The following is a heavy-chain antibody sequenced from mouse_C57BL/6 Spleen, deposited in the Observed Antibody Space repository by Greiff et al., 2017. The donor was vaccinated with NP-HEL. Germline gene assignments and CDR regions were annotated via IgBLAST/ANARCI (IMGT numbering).Heavy chain of an antibody. CDR1: GFTFSSYA. V-gene: IGHV5-4*01. Sequence: EVQVVESGGGLVKPGGSLKLSCAASGFTFSSYAMSWVRQTPEKRLEWVATISDGGSYTYYPDNVQGRFTISRDNAKNNLYLQMSHLKSEDTAMYYCARDNKQGYYAMDYWGQGTSVTVSS. CDR3: ARDNKQGYYAMDY. CDR2: ISDGGSYT. J-gene: IGHJ4*01.